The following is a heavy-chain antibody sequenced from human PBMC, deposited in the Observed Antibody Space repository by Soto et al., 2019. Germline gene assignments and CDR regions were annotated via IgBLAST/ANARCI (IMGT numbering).Heavy chain of an antibody. CDR1: GDSFNDYY. V-gene: IGHV1-2*02. CDR3: ARERGGATATLDYYYFYMDV. Sequence: VQLAQSGAEVKKPGASVKVSCKTSGDSFNDYYIHWVRQAPGQGLEWMGWINPNGGATKYAQKCQGRVTVNRETFIRTVYMELSSLRSDDTAVYYCARERGGATATLDYYYFYMDVWGKGTTVIVSS. CDR2: INPNGGAT. J-gene: IGHJ6*03. D-gene: IGHD3-16*01.